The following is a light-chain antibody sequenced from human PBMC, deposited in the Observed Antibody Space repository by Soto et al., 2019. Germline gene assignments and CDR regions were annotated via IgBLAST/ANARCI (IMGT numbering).Light chain of an antibody. V-gene: IGLV2-23*01. CDR3: SSYAGLSTLV. CDR2: EGH. CDR1: SGFVGSFSL. Sequence: AMARPASGSGSTGQSITISCTGTSGFVGSFSLVSWYQQHPGKAPKVMISEGHRRPSGVSNRFSGSKSGNTASLPISGLQAEEVAEYYCSSYAGLSTLVFLTG. J-gene: IGLJ1*01.